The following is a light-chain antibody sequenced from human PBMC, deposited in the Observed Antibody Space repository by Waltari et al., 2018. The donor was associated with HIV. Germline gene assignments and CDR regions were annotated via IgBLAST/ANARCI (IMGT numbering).Light chain of an antibody. J-gene: IGLJ3*02. CDR2: DVN. CDR3: SSYITTGTIL. CDR1: SSHIGTYNH. Sequence: QSALTQPASVSGSLGQSITISCIGSSSHIGTYNHVSWYQQYPDKAPLLLIRDVNTRHSGIPFRFSASKSGKTATLTISGLQAEDEADYYCSSYITTGTILFGGGTKVTVL. V-gene: IGLV2-14*03.